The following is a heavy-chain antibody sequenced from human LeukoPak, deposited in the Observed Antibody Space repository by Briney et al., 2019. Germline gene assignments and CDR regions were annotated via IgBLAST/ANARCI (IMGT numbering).Heavy chain of an antibody. CDR3: AKEGMVPAKYAFDV. CDR2: VSDHGIVT. CDR1: GFTFSSHG. Sequence: GGSPRLSCTGTGFTFSSHGVHWVRQRPGKGLEWLAVVSDHGIVTYYADSVKGRFTIARDNSKNSMYLQMNGLRPDDTAVYYCAKEGMVPAKYAFDVWGQGTMVTVSS. D-gene: IGHD6-13*01. J-gene: IGHJ3*01. V-gene: IGHV3-30*18.